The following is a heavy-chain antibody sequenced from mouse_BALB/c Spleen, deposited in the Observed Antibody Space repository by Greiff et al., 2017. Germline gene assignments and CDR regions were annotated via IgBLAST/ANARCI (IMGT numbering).Heavy chain of an antibody. D-gene: IGHD2-3*01. CDR3: ARCGYSPVFDV. CDR1: GYTFSSYW. J-gene: IGHJ1*01. V-gene: IGHV1-9*01. CDR2: ILPGSGST. Sequence: VQLQESGAELMKPGASVKISCKATGYTFSSYWIEWVKQRPGHGLEWIGEILPGSGSTNYNEKFKGKATFTADTSSNTAYMQLSSLTSEDSAVYYCARCGYSPVFDVWGAGTTVTVSS.